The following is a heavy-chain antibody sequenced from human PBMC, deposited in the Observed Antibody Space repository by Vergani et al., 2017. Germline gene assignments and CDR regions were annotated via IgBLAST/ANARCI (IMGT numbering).Heavy chain of an antibody. V-gene: IGHV5-51*01. J-gene: IGHJ4*02. CDR2: IYPGNSDI. CDR1: GYSFSNYW. D-gene: IGHD7-27*01. Sequence: EVQLVQSGAELKKPGESLKISCKGSGYSFSNYWIGWVRQMPGKGLEWMGIIYPGNSDIRYSPSFQGQVTITVDKSISPAYLQWSSLKASDTAMYYCARTLGNYYFDYWGQGTLVTVSS. CDR3: ARTLGNYYFDY.